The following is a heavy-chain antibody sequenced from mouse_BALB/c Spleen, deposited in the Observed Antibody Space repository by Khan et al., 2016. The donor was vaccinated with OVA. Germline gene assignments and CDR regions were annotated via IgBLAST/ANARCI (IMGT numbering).Heavy chain of an antibody. Sequence: EVQLQESGGGLVQPGGSRNLSCAASGFTFSHFGMHWVRQAPEKGLEWVAYVSSGSATIYYADTMKGRFTISRDNPKNTLFLHMTSLRSADTAMFYCARSRITTGCFDGWGAGTTVTVSS. V-gene: IGHV5-17*02. D-gene: IGHD2-4*01. J-gene: IGHJ1*01. CDR1: GFTFSHFG. CDR2: VSSGSATI. CDR3: ARSRITTGCFDG.